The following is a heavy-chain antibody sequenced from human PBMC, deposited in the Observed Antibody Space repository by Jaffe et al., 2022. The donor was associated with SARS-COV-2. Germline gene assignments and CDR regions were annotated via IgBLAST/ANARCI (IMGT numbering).Heavy chain of an antibody. V-gene: IGHV3-74*01. Sequence: EVHLVESGGGLVQPGGSLRLSCAASGFTFSNFWMHWVRQAPGKGLEWLSQIYNDGTRTAYADAVRGRFTISRDNAKDTVYLEMIGLRAEDTAVYFCASPGSITVADPLEHWGLGTLVTVSS. CDR2: IYNDGTRT. D-gene: IGHD6-19*01. CDR3: ASPGSITVADPLEH. CDR1: GFTFSNFW. J-gene: IGHJ1*01.